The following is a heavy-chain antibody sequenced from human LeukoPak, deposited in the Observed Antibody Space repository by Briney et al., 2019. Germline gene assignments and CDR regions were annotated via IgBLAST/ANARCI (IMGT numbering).Heavy chain of an antibody. Sequence: SETLSLTCAVYGGSFSGYYWSWIRQPPGKGLEWIGEINHSGSTNYNPSLKSRVTISVDTSKNQFSLKLSSVTAADTAVYYCARFCSGGRCPDYWGQGTLVTVSS. J-gene: IGHJ4*02. D-gene: IGHD2-15*01. CDR2: INHSGST. CDR1: GGSFSGYY. CDR3: ARFCSGGRCPDY. V-gene: IGHV4-34*01.